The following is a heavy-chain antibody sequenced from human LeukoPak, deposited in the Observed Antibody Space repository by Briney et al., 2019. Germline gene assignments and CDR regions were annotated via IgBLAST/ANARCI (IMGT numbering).Heavy chain of an antibody. J-gene: IGHJ4*02. CDR1: GGTFSSYA. CDR3: ATRSPYGDYSY. V-gene: IGHV1-69*04. D-gene: IGHD4-17*01. CDR2: IIPILGIA. Sequence: SVKVSCKASGGTFSSYAISWVRQAPGQGLEWMGRIIPILGIANYAQKFQGRVTITADKSTSTACMELSSLRSEDTAVYYCATRSPYGDYSYWGQGTLVTVSS.